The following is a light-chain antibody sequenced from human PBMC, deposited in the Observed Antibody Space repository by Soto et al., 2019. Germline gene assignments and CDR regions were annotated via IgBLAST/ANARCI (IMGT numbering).Light chain of an antibody. CDR3: QSYDATNQV. V-gene: IGLV6-57*01. CDR1: SGSIASNY. Sequence: NFMLPQPHSVSESPGKTVIISCTRSSGSIASNYVQWYQQRPGSSPTTVIYEDNQRPSGVPDRFSGSIDSSSNSASLTISGLETEDEADYYCQSYDATNQVFGRGTKVTVL. J-gene: IGLJ3*02. CDR2: EDN.